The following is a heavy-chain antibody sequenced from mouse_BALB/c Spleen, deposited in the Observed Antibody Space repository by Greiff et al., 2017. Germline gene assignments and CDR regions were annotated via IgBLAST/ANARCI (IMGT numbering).Heavy chain of an antibody. V-gene: IGHV5-6-5*01. Sequence: EVQVVESGGGLVKPGGSLKLSCAASGFTFSSYAMSWVRQTPEKRLEWVASISSGGSTYYPDSVKGRFTISRDNARNILYLQMSSLRSEDTAMYYCARGWGYDEGFAYWGQGTLVTVSA. CDR3: ARGWGYDEGFAY. D-gene: IGHD2-2*01. CDR1: GFTFSSYA. CDR2: ISSGGST. J-gene: IGHJ3*01.